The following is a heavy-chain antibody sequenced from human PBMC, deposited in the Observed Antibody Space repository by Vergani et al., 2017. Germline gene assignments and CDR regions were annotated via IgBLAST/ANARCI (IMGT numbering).Heavy chain of an antibody. CDR3: ARGPNTMVRGGRGAFDI. J-gene: IGHJ3*02. Sequence: QVQLVQSGAEVKKPGASVKVSCKASGYTFTSYYMHWVRQAPGQGLEWMGIINPSGGSTSYAQKFQGRVTMTRDTSTSTVYMELSSLRSEDTAVYYCARGPNTMVRGGRGAFDIWGQGTMVTVSS. D-gene: IGHD3-10*01. CDR2: INPSGGST. CDR1: GYTFTSYY. V-gene: IGHV1-46*01.